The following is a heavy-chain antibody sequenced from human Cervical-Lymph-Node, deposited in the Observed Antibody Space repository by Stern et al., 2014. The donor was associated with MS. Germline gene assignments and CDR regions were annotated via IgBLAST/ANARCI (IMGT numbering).Heavy chain of an antibody. CDR1: GYTFSNFW. CDR2: IYPADYDT. J-gene: IGHJ3*01. V-gene: IGHV5-51*01. D-gene: IGHD3-22*01. CDR3: VRRRDSAGYDTFDL. Sequence: VQLVQSGAEVKKPGESLKISCRTSGYTFSNFWIGWVRQMPGKGLEWMGVIYPADYDTTYSPSFQGQVTISADESISTAYLQWRSLKASDTAMYYCVRRRDSAGYDTFDLWGQGTMLIVSS.